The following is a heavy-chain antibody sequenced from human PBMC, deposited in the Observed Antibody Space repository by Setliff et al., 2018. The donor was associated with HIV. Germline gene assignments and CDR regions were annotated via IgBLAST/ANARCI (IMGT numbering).Heavy chain of an antibody. J-gene: IGHJ4*02. V-gene: IGHV4-59*11. Sequence: SETLSLTCTVSGGSISSHYWSWILQPPGKGLEWIGSIYYSGSTNYNPSLQSRVTISVDTSKNQFSLMLGSMTAADTAVYYCARERLSRLGFDYWGQGTLVTVSS. CDR3: ARERLSRLGFDY. CDR2: IYYSGST. D-gene: IGHD1-1*01. CDR1: GGSISSHY.